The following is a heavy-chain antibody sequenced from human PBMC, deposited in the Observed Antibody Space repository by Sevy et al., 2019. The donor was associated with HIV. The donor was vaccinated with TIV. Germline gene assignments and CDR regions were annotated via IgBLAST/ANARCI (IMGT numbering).Heavy chain of an antibody. CDR1: GFTFSSYA. V-gene: IGHV3-23*01. CDR2: ISGSGGST. J-gene: IGHJ4*02. Sequence: GGSLRLSCAASGFTFSSYAMSWVRQAPGKGLEWVSAISGSGGSTYYADSVKGRFTISRDNSKNTLYLQMNSLRAEDTGVYYCAKAGTPYSSGGGFWGQGTLVTVSS. D-gene: IGHD6-19*01. CDR3: AKAGTPYSSGGGF.